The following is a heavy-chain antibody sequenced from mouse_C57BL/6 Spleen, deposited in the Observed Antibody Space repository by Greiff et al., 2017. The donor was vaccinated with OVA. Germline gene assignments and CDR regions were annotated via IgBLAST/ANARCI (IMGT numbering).Heavy chain of an antibody. CDR2: FHPYNDDT. V-gene: IGHV1-47*01. CDR1: GYTFTTYP. J-gene: IGHJ2*01. CDR3: ARSYYGSSYYFDY. Sequence: VQVVESGAELVKPGASVKMSCKASGYTFTTYPIEWMKQNHGKSLEWIGNFHPYNDDTKYNEKFKGKATLTVEKSSSTVYLELSRLTSDDSAVYYCARSYYGSSYYFDYWGQGTTLTVSS. D-gene: IGHD1-1*01.